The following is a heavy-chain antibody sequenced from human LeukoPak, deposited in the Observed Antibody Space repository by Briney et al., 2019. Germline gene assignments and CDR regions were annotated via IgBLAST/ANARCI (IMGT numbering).Heavy chain of an antibody. V-gene: IGHV3-30*02. D-gene: IGHD3-10*01. Sequence: GGSLRLSCAASGFIFSSYAMHWVRQAPGKGLEWVAFIRYDGSNKYYADSVKGRFSISRDNSKNTLYLQMNSLSAEDTAVYYCATVAGAGSYPAHWGQGTLVTVSS. J-gene: IGHJ4*02. CDR2: IRYDGSNK. CDR3: ATVAGAGSYPAH. CDR1: GFIFSSYA.